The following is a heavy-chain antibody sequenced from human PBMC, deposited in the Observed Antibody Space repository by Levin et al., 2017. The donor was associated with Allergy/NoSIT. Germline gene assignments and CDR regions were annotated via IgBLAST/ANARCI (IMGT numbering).Heavy chain of an antibody. CDR3: ARPERGNSYGKTLDY. J-gene: IGHJ4*02. V-gene: IGHV1-69*13. CDR1: GGSFSNYG. Sequence: WASVKVSCKASGGSFSNYGFHWVRQVPGHGLEWLGGTIPALGTSKYAQKFQGRVRVTADESTSTVFMELSRLRPEDTAVYYCARPERGNSYGKTLDYWGQGSLVTVSS. CDR2: TIPALGTS. D-gene: IGHD5-18*01.